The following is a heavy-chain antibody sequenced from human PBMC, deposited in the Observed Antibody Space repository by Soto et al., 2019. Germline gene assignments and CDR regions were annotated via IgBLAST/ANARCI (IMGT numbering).Heavy chain of an antibody. CDR3: ARGLGYCSSTSCSRTYYYYYYGMDV. CDR2: INHSGSA. V-gene: IGHV4-34*01. J-gene: IGHJ6*02. D-gene: IGHD2-2*01. CDR1: GGSFSGYC. Sequence: KPSETLSLTCAVYGGSFSGYCWSWIRQPPGKGLEWIGEINHSGSANYNPSLKSRVTISVDTSKNQFSLKLSSVTAADTAVYYCARGLGYCSSTSCSRTYYYYYYGMDVWGQGTTVTVSS.